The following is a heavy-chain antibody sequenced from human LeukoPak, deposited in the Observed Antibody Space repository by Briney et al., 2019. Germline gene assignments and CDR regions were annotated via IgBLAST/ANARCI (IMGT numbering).Heavy chain of an antibody. CDR3: ARHSLMGNSHWFDP. V-gene: IGHV1-69*13. J-gene: IGHJ5*02. CDR2: IIPIFGMV. Sequence: VKVSCKASGDTLSNYAVSWVRQAPGQGLEWMGKIIPIFGMVEYTQKFQGRVTFSTDESTSTVYMELSSLRSDDTAVFYCARHSLMGNSHWFDPWGQGTLVTVSS. D-gene: IGHD1-26*01. CDR1: GDTLSNYA.